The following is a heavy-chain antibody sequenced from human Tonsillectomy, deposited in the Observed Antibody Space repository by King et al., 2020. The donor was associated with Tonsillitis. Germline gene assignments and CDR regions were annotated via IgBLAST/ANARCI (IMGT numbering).Heavy chain of an antibody. Sequence: VQLVESGGGLVQPGGSLRLSCAASGFTFSSYALSWVRQAPGKGLEWVSSISGSGVSTYYADSVKGRFTISRDNSKNTLYLQMNRLRAEDTAVYYCAIDLAFGDYVAGENYFDYWGQAALVSVSS. CDR2: ISGSGVST. D-gene: IGHD3-16*01. V-gene: IGHV3-23*04. CDR3: AIDLAFGDYVAGENYFDY. CDR1: GFTFSSYA. J-gene: IGHJ4*02.